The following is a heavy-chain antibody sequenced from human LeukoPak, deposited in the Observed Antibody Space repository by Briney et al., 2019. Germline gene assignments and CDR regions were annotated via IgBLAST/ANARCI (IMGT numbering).Heavy chain of an antibody. J-gene: IGHJ4*02. Sequence: GESLKISCKGSGYSFGSYWIGWVRQMPGKGLERLGIIYPGDSDTRYSPSFQGQVTISADKSVSTASLQWSSLQASDTAMYYCARRGGNSFDYWGQGTLVTVSS. CDR3: ARRGGNSFDY. D-gene: IGHD4-23*01. V-gene: IGHV5-51*01. CDR1: GYSFGSYW. CDR2: IYPGDSDT.